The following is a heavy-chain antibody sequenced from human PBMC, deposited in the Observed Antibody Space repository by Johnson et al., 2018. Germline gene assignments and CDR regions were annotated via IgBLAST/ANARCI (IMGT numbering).Heavy chain of an antibody. CDR2: IDYRGST. J-gene: IGHJ4*02. V-gene: IGHV4-59*01. D-gene: IGHD3-10*01. CDR1: GGSISSYD. Sequence: QVQLQESGPGLVKPSETLSLTCTVSGGSISSYDWSWIRQPPGKGPEWIGYIDYRGSTNYNPSLKSRLTISVDTSKNQFSLKLSSVTAADTAVYYCAVWFGESYKFYFDYWGQGTLVTVSS. CDR3: AVWFGESYKFYFDY.